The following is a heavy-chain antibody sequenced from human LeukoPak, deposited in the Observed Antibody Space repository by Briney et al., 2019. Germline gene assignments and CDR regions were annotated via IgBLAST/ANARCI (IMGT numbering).Heavy chain of an antibody. D-gene: IGHD3-22*01. CDR3: ARVGYYDSSGYKWFDP. Sequence: PSETLSLTCTVSGDSISSYYWSWIRQPPGKGLEWIGYIYYSGSTNYNPSLKSRVTISVDTSKNQFSLKLSSVTAADTAVYYCARVGYYDSSGYKWFDPWGQGTLVTVSS. J-gene: IGHJ5*02. CDR2: IYYSGST. CDR1: GDSISSYY. V-gene: IGHV4-59*01.